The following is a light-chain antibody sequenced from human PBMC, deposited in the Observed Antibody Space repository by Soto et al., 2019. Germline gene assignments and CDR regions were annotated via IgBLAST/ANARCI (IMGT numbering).Light chain of an antibody. CDR3: QHYDNLPPFT. CDR2: GES. CDR1: QAITKY. J-gene: IGKJ3*01. V-gene: IGKV1-33*01. Sequence: DIQMTQSPSSLSASIGDRVTITCQASQAITKYLSWYQQKPGRAPKLLIYGESNLEAGVPSRFSGRGYGTEFTLAITSLQPEDIATHYCQHYDNLPPFTFGPGTKV.